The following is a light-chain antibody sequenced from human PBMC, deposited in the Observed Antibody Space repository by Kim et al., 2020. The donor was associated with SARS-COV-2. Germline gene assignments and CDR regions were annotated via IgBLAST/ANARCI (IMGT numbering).Light chain of an antibody. CDR1: QSISNY. J-gene: IGKJ3*01. CDR3: QQSYSTPFT. CDR2: AAS. V-gene: IGKV1-39*01. Sequence: DIQMTQSPSSLSASVGDRVTITCRASQSISNYLNWYQQKPWKAPKLLIYAASSLQSGVPSRFSGSGSGTYFTLTISSLQPEDFATYYCQQSYSTPFTFGPGTKVDIK.